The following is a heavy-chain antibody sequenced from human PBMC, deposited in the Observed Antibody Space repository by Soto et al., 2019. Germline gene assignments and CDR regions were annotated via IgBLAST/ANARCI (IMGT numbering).Heavy chain of an antibody. V-gene: IGHV3-66*01. CDR3: AREGSGSWYLDY. CDR2: IFGSGRT. CDR1: GFTVSDNY. Sequence: GGSLRLSCAASGFTVSDNYMNWVRQAPGKGLEWVSVIFGSGRTYYADSVKGRFTISRDNSKNTLYRQMNSLRTEDTAVYYCAREGSGSWYLDYWGQGALVTVSS. D-gene: IGHD6-13*01. J-gene: IGHJ4*02.